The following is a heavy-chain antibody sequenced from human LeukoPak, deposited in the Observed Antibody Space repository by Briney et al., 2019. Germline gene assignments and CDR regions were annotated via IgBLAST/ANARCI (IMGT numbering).Heavy chain of an antibody. J-gene: IGHJ6*02. D-gene: IGHD5-24*01. V-gene: IGHV1-69*04. CDR2: IIPILGIA. CDR3: ARVRDGYNYYYYGMDV. CDR1: GGTFSSYA. Sequence: SVKVSCKASGGTFSSYAISWVRQAPGQGLEWTGRIIPILGIANYAQKLQGRVTMTSDTSTSTAYMELRSLRSDDTAVYYCARVRDGYNYYYYGMDVWGQGTTVTVSS.